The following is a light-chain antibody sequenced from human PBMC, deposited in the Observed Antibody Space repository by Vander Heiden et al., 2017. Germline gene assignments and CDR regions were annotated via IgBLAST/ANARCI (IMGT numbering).Light chain of an antibody. Sequence: QSALTQPAPVSGSPGQPITITCTETSSDVDGKIYVSWYQHHPGKVPKLLIYDVSNRPSGVAYRFSGSKSGNTASLTTSGLQAEDEADYYCASDATRSTRDLFGGGTKLTVL. CDR1: SSDVDGKIY. J-gene: IGLJ2*01. V-gene: IGLV2-14*03. CDR3: ASDATRSTRDL. CDR2: DVS.